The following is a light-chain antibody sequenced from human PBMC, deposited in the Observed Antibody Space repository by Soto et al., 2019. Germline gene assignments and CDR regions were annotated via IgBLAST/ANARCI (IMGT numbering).Light chain of an antibody. CDR2: DVS. CDR3: CSYAASPSYV. Sequence: QSALTQPRSVSGSPGQSVTISCTGTSSDVGGYNYVSWYQQYPGKAPKVMIYDVSERPSGVPDRFSGSKPGNTASLTISGLQGEDEADYSCCSYAASPSYVFGNGTKVTVL. CDR1: SSDVGGYNY. V-gene: IGLV2-11*01. J-gene: IGLJ1*01.